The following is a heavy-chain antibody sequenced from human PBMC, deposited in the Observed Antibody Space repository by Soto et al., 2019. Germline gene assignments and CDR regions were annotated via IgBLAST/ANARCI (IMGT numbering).Heavy chain of an antibody. J-gene: IGHJ4*02. D-gene: IGHD6-13*01. V-gene: IGHV4-59*08. CDR2: IYYSGST. CDR3: ARHRRPGSSSWYGVDY. Sequence: QVQLQESGPGLVKPSETLSLTCTVSGGSISSYYWSWIRQPPGKGLEWIGYIYYSGSTNYNPSLKSRVTISVDTSKNQCSLKLSSVTAADTAVYYCARHRRPGSSSWYGVDYWGQGTLVTVSS. CDR1: GGSISSYY.